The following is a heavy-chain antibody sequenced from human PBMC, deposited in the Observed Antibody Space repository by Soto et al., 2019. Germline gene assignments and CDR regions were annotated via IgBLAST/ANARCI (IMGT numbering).Heavy chain of an antibody. J-gene: IGHJ4*02. V-gene: IGHV3-73*02. Sequence: EVQLVESGGGLVQIGGSLKLSCATSGLNFSGSAMHWARQASGKGLEWVGRIRSRPHNYATTYAASVEGRFTISRDDSKNTVYLQMNGLKTDDTAMYYCTTESDYWGRGTLVTVSS. CDR2: IRSRPHNYAT. CDR1: GLNFSGSA. CDR3: TTESDY.